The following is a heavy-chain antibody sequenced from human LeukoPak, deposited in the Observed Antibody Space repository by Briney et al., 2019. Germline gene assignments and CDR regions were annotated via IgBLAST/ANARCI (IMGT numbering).Heavy chain of an antibody. V-gene: IGHV1-2*02. CDR2: INPNSGGT. D-gene: IGHD6-19*01. J-gene: IGHJ6*03. CDR3: ARDPGGAGDYYYYMDV. Sequence: ASVKVSCKASGYTFTGYYMHWVRQAPGQGLEWMGLINPNSGGTNYAQKFQGRVTMTRDTSINTAYMEMSRLRSEDTAVYYCARDPGGAGDYYYYMDVWGKGTTVTVSS. CDR1: GYTFTGYY.